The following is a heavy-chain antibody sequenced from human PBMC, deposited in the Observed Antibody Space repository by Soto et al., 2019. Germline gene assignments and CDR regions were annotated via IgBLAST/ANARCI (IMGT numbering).Heavy chain of an antibody. CDR2: IDWDDDK. D-gene: IGHD6-13*01. CDR1: VFSLSTRGMC. J-gene: IGHJ3*02. CDR3: ARCIAAAGTPADAFDI. V-gene: IGHV2-70*11. Sequence: SGPTLVNPTQTLTLNCSFSVFSLSTRGMCVSWIRQPPGKALEWLARIDWDDDKYYSTSLKTRLTISKDTSKNQVVLTMTNMDPVDTATYYCARCIAAAGTPADAFDIWGQGTMVTVSS.